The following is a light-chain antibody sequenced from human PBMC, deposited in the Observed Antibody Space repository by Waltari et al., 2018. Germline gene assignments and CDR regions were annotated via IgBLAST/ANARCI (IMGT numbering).Light chain of an antibody. CDR3: QQTYDTPLT. CDR2: ATS. V-gene: IGKV1-39*01. CDR1: PSVSIY. Sequence: DIQMTQASSSLSASVGDRVNITCRASPSVSIYLNWYQQKPGKAPKHLIYATSALQTGFPSSYSGSGSGTDFTLTITNLQPEDFGIYYCQQTYDTPLTFGAGTKVQLK. J-gene: IGKJ4*01.